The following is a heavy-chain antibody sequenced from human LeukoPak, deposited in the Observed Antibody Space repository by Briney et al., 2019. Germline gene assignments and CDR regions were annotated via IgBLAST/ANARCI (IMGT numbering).Heavy chain of an antibody. CDR1: GGSFSGYY. CDR2: INHSGST. CDR3: ARGRYYGDYVH. V-gene: IGHV4-34*01. J-gene: IGHJ4*02. Sequence: PSETLSLTCADYGGSFSGYYWSWIRQPPGKGLEWIREINHSGSTNYNPSLKSRVTISVDTSKNQFSLKLSSVTAADTAVHYCARGRYYGDYVHWGQGTLVTVSS. D-gene: IGHD4-17*01.